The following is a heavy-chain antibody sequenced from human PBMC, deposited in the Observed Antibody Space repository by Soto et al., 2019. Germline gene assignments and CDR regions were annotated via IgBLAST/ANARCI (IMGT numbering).Heavy chain of an antibody. CDR2: MNPNSGNT. J-gene: IGHJ6*02. D-gene: IGHD2-2*01. CDR1: GYTFTSYD. V-gene: IGHV1-8*01. Sequence: ASVKVSCKASGYTFTSYDINWVRQATGQGLEWMGWMNPNSGNTGYAQKFQGRVTMTRNTSISTAYMEPSSLRSEDTAVYYCARSCSSTSCYRYYGMDVWGQGTTVTVSS. CDR3: ARSCSSTSCYRYYGMDV.